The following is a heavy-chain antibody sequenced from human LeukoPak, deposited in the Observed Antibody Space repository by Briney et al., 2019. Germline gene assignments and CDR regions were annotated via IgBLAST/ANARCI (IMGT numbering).Heavy chain of an antibody. Sequence: ASVKVSCKASGFTFTSYYMHWVRQAPGQGLEWMGIINPSGGSTTYAQKFQGRVTMTSDTSTSTVYMELSSLRSDDTAVYYCARRGILTGYMFDYWGQGTLVTVSS. J-gene: IGHJ4*02. D-gene: IGHD3-9*01. CDR2: INPSGGST. CDR1: GFTFTSYY. CDR3: ARRGILTGYMFDY. V-gene: IGHV1-46*03.